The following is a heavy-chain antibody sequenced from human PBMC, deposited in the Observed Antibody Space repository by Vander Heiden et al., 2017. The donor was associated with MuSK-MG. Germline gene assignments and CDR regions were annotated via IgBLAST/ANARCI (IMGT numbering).Heavy chain of an antibody. CDR2: IYYSGST. D-gene: IGHD2-21*01. CDR3: ARQGPSWPFSMGYYYYGMDV. CDR1: GGPISSSSYH. V-gene: IGHV4-39*01. J-gene: IGHJ6*02. Sequence: QLQLQESGPGLVKPSETLSLTCTVPGGPISSSSYHWGWIRQPPGKGLEWIGSIYYSGSTYYNPSLKSRVTISVETSKNQFSLKLSSVTAADTAVYYCARQGPSWPFSMGYYYYGMDVWGQGTTVTVSS.